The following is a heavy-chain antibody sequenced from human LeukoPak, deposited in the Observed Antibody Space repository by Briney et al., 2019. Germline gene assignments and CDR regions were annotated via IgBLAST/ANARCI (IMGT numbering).Heavy chain of an antibody. J-gene: IGHJ4*02. CDR2: INHSGST. CDR1: GGSFSGYY. CDR3: ARRYCGGDCSLFD. D-gene: IGHD2-21*02. Sequence: PSETLSLTCAVYGGSFSGYYWSWTRQHPGKGLEWIGEINHSGSTNYNPSLKSRVTISVDTSKNQFSLKLSSVTAADTAVYYCARRYCGGDCSLFDWGQGTLVTVSS. V-gene: IGHV4-34*01.